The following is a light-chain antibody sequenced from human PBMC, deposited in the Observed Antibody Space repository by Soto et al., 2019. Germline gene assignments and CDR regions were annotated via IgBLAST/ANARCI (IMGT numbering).Light chain of an antibody. Sequence: SYELTQPPSVSVSPGQTAKITCGGDNIGIKTLHCDKQKPCQAPVAVVFDATDRPSGIPDLISASTSADTAILTISSGDAADEAAYYCQVWASTDEFFVFGSGTKVTVL. CDR1: NIGIKT. V-gene: IGLV3-21*02. CDR3: QVWASTDEFFV. CDR2: DAT. J-gene: IGLJ1*01.